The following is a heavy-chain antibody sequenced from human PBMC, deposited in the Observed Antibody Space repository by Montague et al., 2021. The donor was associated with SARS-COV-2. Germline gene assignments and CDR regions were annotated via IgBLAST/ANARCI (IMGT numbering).Heavy chain of an antibody. Sequence: SETLSLTCTVSGGSISSSSYYWGWIRQPPGKGLEWIGSIYYSGSTYYXPSLKSRVTISVDTSKNQFSLKLSSVTAADAAVYYCARVGRQQLVRLSGMDVWGQGTTVIVSS. CDR1: GGSISSSSYY. CDR2: IYYSGST. J-gene: IGHJ6*02. V-gene: IGHV4-39*07. CDR3: ARVGRQQLVRLSGMDV. D-gene: IGHD6-13*01.